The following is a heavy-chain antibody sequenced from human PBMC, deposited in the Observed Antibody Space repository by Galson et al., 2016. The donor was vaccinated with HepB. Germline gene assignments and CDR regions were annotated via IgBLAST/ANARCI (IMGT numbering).Heavy chain of an antibody. D-gene: IGHD2-2*01. CDR1: GYTFTNYP. CDR3: ARKAGMPVFDY. Sequence: SVKVSCKASGYTFTNYPIHWVRQAPGQRFEWMGWVNAANGNTKYSEKFQGRVTMTRDTSAGIVYRELSSLRFEDTAVYFCARKAGMPVFDYWGQGTLVSVSS. CDR2: VNAANGNT. V-gene: IGHV1-3*01. J-gene: IGHJ4*02.